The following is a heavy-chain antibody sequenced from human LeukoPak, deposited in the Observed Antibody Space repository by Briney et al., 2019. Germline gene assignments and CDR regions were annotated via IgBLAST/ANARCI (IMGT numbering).Heavy chain of an antibody. V-gene: IGHV4-31*03. CDR2: GYDSGST. D-gene: IGHD3-9*01. CDR3: ASLIRYGFVSGYSDLVY. J-gene: IGHJ4*02. Sequence: PSETLSLTCTVSGGSISSGGYYWSWIRQHPGKGLEWIGYGYDSGSTYYNPSLKRRVTISVDTSKSQFSLKLSSVTAADTAVYYCASLIRYGFVSGYSDLVYWGQGTLVTVSS. CDR1: GGSISSGGYY.